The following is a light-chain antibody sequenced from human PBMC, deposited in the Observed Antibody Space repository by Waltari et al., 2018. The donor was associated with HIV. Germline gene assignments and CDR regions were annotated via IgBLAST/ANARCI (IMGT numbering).Light chain of an antibody. J-gene: IGLJ2*01. Sequence: SVLTQPPSVSAAPGQKVTISCSGSTSNIGNNYVFWYQQLPGTVPKLLIYDNYDRPSGIPDRFSGSKSGTSATLGITGLQTGDEADYYCGTWDTSLNAGVFGGGTKLTVL. CDR3: GTWDTSLNAGV. CDR2: DNY. V-gene: IGLV1-51*01. CDR1: TSNIGNNY.